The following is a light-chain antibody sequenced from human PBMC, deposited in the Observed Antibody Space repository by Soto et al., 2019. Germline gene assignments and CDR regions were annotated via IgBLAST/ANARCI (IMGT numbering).Light chain of an antibody. J-gene: IGKJ5*01. CDR2: KAS. V-gene: IGKV1-5*03. Sequence: DIQRTQSPSTLAGSGGDRFTITCRASQTISSWLAWYQQKPGKAPKLLIYKASTLKSGVPSRFSGSGSGTEFTLTISSLQPDDFATYYCQHYNSYSEAFGQGTRLEIK. CDR3: QHYNSYSEA. CDR1: QTISSW.